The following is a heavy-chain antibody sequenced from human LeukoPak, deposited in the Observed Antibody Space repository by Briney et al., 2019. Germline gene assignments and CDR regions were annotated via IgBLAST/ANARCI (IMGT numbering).Heavy chain of an antibody. Sequence: GSLRLSCAASGFTFSSYSINWVRQASGKGPGWVSYISSSSSTIYYADSVKGRFTISRDNAKNSLYLQMNSLRAEDTAVYYCAREDRSGWRWLTGGVDYWGQGTLVTVSS. J-gene: IGHJ4*02. CDR1: GFTFSSYS. V-gene: IGHV3-48*01. CDR2: ISSSSSTI. D-gene: IGHD5-24*01. CDR3: AREDRSGWRWLTGGVDY.